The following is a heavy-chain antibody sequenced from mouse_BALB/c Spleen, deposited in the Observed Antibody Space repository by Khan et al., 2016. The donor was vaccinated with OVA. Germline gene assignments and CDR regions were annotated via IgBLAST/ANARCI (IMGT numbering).Heavy chain of an antibody. Sequence: QVQLQQSGPELKKPGETVRISCKASGYIFTTAGIQWVQKMPGKGLKWIGWINTHSGVPKYAEDFKGRFAFSLEISVSTAFLQITNLKNEDTATYFCARGGAAYYRNDGGAMEYWGQGTSVTVSA. CDR1: GYIFTTAG. V-gene: IGHV9-4*02. J-gene: IGHJ4*01. CDR3: ARGGAAYYRNDGGAMEY. D-gene: IGHD2-14*01. CDR2: INTHSGVP.